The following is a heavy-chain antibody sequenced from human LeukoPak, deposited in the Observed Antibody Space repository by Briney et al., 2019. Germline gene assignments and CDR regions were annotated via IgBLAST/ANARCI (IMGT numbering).Heavy chain of an antibody. J-gene: IGHJ6*03. CDR3: ARTRGQWLVLYYYYYYMDV. Sequence: ASVKVSCKASGYTFTSYGISWVRQAHGQGLEWMGWISAHNGNTNYAQKLQGRVTMTTDTSTSTAYMELRSLRSDDTAVYYCARTRGQWLVLYYYYYYMDVWGKGTTVTVSS. V-gene: IGHV1-18*01. CDR2: ISAHNGNT. CDR1: GYTFTSYG. D-gene: IGHD6-19*01.